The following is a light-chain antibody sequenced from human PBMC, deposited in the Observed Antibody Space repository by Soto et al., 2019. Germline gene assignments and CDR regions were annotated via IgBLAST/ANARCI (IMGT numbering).Light chain of an antibody. Sequence: QSALTQPRSVSGSPGQSVTISCTGTSSDVGAYNYVSWYQHHRGKSPRLMIHDVSKRPSGVPDRFSGSKSGDTASLIISGLQAEDEADYYCCSYAGSYSLIFGGGTKLTVL. CDR3: CSYAGSYSLI. CDR2: DVS. V-gene: IGLV2-11*01. J-gene: IGLJ2*01. CDR1: SSDVGAYNY.